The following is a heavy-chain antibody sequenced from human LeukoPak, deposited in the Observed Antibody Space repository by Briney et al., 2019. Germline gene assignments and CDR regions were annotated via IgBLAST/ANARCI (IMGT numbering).Heavy chain of an antibody. Sequence: PGGSLRLSCAASGFTFSSYWMHWVRQAPGKGLVWVSRIDSDGSSTSYADSVKGRFTISRDNAKNTLYLQMNSLRAEDTAVYYCAKGKKVDGTYGPDCWGQGTLVTVSS. J-gene: IGHJ4*02. V-gene: IGHV3-74*01. D-gene: IGHD1-26*01. CDR1: GFTFSSYW. CDR3: AKGKKVDGTYGPDC. CDR2: IDSDGSST.